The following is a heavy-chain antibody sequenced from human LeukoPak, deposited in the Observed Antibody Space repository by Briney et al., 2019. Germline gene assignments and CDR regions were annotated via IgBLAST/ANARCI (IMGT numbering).Heavy chain of an antibody. D-gene: IGHD3-22*01. CDR2: IYYSGST. V-gene: IGHV4-59*01. CDR1: GGSFSGYY. J-gene: IGHJ4*02. CDR3: ARANTNYYDSSGYHGDFDY. Sequence: PSETLSLTCAVYGGSFSGYYWSWIRQPPGKGLEWIGYIYYSGSTNYNPSLKSRVTISVDTSKNQFSLKLSSVTAADTAVYYCARANTNYYDSSGYHGDFDYWGQGTLVTVSS.